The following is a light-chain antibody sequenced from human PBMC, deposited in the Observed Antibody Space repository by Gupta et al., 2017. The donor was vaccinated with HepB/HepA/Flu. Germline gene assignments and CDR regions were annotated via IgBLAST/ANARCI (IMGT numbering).Light chain of an antibody. V-gene: IGLV1-51*01. CDR1: SSNIGNNY. CDR2: ENN. J-gene: IGLJ2*01. Sequence: VLTHLLSLSPFPGQKVTISCSGSSSNIGNNYVSWYQQLPGTAPKLLNYENNKRPSGIPDRSSGSKSGTSATLGITGRQTGDEADYYCETWDSSLSTAVFGGGTKLTVL. CDR3: ETWDSSLSTAV.